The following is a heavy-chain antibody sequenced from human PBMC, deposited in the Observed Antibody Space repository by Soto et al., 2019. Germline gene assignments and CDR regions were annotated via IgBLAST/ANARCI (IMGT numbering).Heavy chain of an antibody. CDR2: IIPSFGTA. D-gene: IGHD1-1*01. CDR3: ASPTKPLYYYCGMDV. CDR1: GGTFSSYA. J-gene: IGHJ6*02. V-gene: IGHV1-69*12. Sequence: QVQLVQSGAEVKKPGSSVKVSCKASGGTFSSYAISWVRQAPGQGLEWMGEIIPSFGTANYAQKFQGRVTITADESTSTAYMELSSLRSEDTAVYYCASPTKPLYYYCGMDVWGQGTTVTVSS.